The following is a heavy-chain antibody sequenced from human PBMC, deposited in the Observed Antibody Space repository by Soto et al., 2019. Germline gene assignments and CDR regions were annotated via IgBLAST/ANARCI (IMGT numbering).Heavy chain of an antibody. D-gene: IGHD1-26*01. CDR1: GDSVSSNSAA. Sequence: PSHTLSLTCAISGDSVSSNSAAWNWIRQSPSRGLEWLGRTYYRSKWYNDYAVSVKSRITINPDTSKNQFSLQLNSVTPEDTAVYYCARTETSIVGANNAFDIWGQGTMVTVSS. CDR2: TYYRSKWYN. CDR3: ARTETSIVGANNAFDI. J-gene: IGHJ3*02. V-gene: IGHV6-1*01.